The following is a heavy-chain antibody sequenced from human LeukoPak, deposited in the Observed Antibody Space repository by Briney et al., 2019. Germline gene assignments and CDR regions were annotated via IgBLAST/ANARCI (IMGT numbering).Heavy chain of an antibody. D-gene: IGHD4-23*01. CDR2: ISSSSSYI. J-gene: IGHJ4*02. V-gene: IGHV3-21*01. Sequence: PGRSLRLSCAASGFTFSSYSMNWVRQAPGKGLEWVSSISSSSSYIYYADSVKGRFTISRDNAKNSLYLQMNSLRAEDTAVYYCARAWGLNDYGGNSVRYWGQGTLVTVSS. CDR3: ARAWGLNDYGGNSVRY. CDR1: GFTFSSYS.